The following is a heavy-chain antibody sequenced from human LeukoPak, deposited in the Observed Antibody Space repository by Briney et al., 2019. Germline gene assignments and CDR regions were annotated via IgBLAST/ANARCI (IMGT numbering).Heavy chain of an antibody. D-gene: IGHD6-6*01. Sequence: GGSLRLSCAASGFTFGSYAMHWVRQAPGKGLEWVAVISYDGSNKYYADSVKGRFTISRDNSKNTLYLQMNSLRAEDTAVYYCAGAPGVRAARPRNYFDYWGQGTLVTVSS. CDR2: ISYDGSNK. CDR3: AGAPGVRAARPRNYFDY. CDR1: GFTFGSYA. J-gene: IGHJ4*02. V-gene: IGHV3-30-3*01.